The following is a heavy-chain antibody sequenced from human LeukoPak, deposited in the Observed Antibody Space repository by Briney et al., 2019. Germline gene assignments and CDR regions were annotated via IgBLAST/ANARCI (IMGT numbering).Heavy chain of an antibody. CDR2: ISSSSSYI. CDR3: ARAFGYCSGGSCYSDY. CDR1: GFTFSNYN. J-gene: IGHJ4*02. D-gene: IGHD2-15*01. V-gene: IGHV3-21*01. Sequence: GGSLRLSCAASGFTFSNYNFYWVRQAPGKGLEWVSSISSSSSYIYYADSVKGRFTISRDNAKNSLYLQMNSLRAEDTAVYYCARAFGYCSGGSCYSDYWGQGTLVTVSS.